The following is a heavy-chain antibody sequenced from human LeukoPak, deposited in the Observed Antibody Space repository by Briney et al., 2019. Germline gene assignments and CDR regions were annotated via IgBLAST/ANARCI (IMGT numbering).Heavy chain of an antibody. CDR3: AKGTQTHIEVAAQDH. V-gene: IGHV3-23*01. J-gene: IGHJ4*02. Sequence: VGSLRLSCAASGFTFSSYAMSWVRQAPGKGLEWVSSISGSGGNGDNTYYADSVKGRFTISRDNSKSTLYVQMDSLRAEDTAVYYCAKGTQTHIEVAAQDHWGQGTLVTVSS. CDR1: GFTFSSYA. D-gene: IGHD6-19*01. CDR2: ISGSGGNGDNT.